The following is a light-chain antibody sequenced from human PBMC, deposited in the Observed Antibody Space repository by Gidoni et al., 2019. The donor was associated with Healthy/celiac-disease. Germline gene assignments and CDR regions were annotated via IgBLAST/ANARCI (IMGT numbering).Light chain of an antibody. CDR2: GKN. V-gene: IGLV3-19*01. CDR1: SLRSYY. CDR3: NSRDSSGNHLAV. Sequence: SSELTQDPAVSVALGQTVRITCQGDSLRSYYASWYQQKPGQAPVLVIYGKNNRPSGIPDRFSGSNSGNTASLTITGAQAEDEADYYCNSRDSSGNHLAVFGGGTKLTVL. J-gene: IGLJ2*01.